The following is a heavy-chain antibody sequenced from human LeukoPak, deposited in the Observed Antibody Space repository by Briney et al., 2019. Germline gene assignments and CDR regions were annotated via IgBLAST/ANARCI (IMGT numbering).Heavy chain of an antibody. CDR1: GFTFSSYA. D-gene: IGHD1-26*01. CDR3: AKDVDRRKWELTFDY. J-gene: IGHJ4*02. CDR2: ISGSGGST. V-gene: IGHV3-23*01. Sequence: GGSLRLSCAASGFTFSSYAMSWFRQAPGKGLEWVSAISGSGGSTYYADSVKGRFTISRDNSKNTLYLQMNSLRAEDTAVYYCAKDVDRRKWELTFDYWGQGTLVTVSS.